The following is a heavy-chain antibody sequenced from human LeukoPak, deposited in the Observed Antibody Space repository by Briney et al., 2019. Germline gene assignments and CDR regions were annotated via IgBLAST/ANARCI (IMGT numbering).Heavy chain of an antibody. CDR1: GYTFTSYG. V-gene: IGHV1-8*02. CDR3: ARVVDTAMVSYYYYGMDV. D-gene: IGHD5-18*01. J-gene: IGHJ6*02. CDR2: MNPNSGNT. Sequence: ASVKVSCKASGYTFTSYGINWVRQATGQGLEWMGWMNPNSGNTGYAQKFQGRVTMTRNTSISTAYMELSSLRSEDTAVYYCARVVDTAMVSYYYYGMDVWGQGTTVTVSS.